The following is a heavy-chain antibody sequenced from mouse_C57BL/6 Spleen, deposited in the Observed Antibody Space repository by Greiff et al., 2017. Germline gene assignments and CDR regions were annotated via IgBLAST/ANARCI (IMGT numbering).Heavy chain of an antibody. D-gene: IGHD2-3*01. CDR2: ISDGGSYT. CDR1: GFTFSSYA. V-gene: IGHV5-4*01. Sequence: EVQLVESGGGLVKPGGSLKLSCAASGFTFSSYAMSWVRQTPEKRLEWVATISDGGSYTYYPDNVKGRFTISRDNAKNNLYLQMSHLKSEDTAMYYCARVYDGYYPAWFAYWGQGTLVTVSA. CDR3: ARVYDGYYPAWFAY. J-gene: IGHJ3*01.